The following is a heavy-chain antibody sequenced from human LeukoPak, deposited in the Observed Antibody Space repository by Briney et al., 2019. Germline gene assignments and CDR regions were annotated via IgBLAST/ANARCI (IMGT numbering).Heavy chain of an antibody. CDR1: GGSISSGGYY. CDR2: IYYSGST. Sequence: SQPLSLTCTVSGGSISSGGYYWSWIRQHPGKGLEWIGDIYYSGSTYYSPSRKSRVTISVDTSKNQFSLKLSSVTAADTAVYYCAGSGYYFDYWGQGTLGIVSS. J-gene: IGHJ4*02. V-gene: IGHV4-31*03. CDR3: AGSGYYFDY. D-gene: IGHD3-22*01.